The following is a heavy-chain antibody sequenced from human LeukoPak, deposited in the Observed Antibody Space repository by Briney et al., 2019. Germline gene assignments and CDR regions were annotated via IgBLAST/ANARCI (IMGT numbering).Heavy chain of an antibody. CDR3: ARGTGSSWSDP. D-gene: IGHD3-10*01. V-gene: IGHV1-2*02. CDR1: GYTFIGYN. CDR2: INPNSGDT. J-gene: IGHJ5*02. Sequence: ASVKVFCKASGYTFIGYNMYWVRQAPGQGLEWMGRINPNSGDTYYAQKFQGRVTMTRDTSINTAYMELSSLTSDDTAVYYCARGTGSSWSDPWGQGTLVTVSS.